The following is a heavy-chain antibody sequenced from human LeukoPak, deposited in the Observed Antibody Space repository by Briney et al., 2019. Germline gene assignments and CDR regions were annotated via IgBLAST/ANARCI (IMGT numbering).Heavy chain of an antibody. CDR3: AKAFERELPIFDY. CDR2: ISGSGGST. V-gene: IGHV3-23*01. D-gene: IGHD1-26*01. J-gene: IGHJ4*02. CDR1: GFTFSNAW. Sequence: GGSLRLSCAASGFTFSNAWMSWVRQAPGKGLEWVSAISGSGGSTYYADSVKGRFTISRDNSKNTLYLQMNSLRAEDTAVYYCAKAFERELPIFDYWGQGTLVTVSS.